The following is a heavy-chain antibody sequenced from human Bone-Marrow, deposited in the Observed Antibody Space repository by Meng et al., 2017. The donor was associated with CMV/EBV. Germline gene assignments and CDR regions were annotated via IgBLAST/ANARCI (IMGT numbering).Heavy chain of an antibody. V-gene: IGHV3-30*02. Sequence: GESLKISCAASGFTFSSYGMHWVRQAPGKGLEWVAYIRYDRSNKYYADSVKGRFTISRDNSKNTLYLQMNSLRVDDTAVYYCVRYYYDSRLLDYRGQGTLVTVSS. D-gene: IGHD3-22*01. J-gene: IGHJ4*02. CDR3: VRYYYDSRLLDY. CDR1: GFTFSSYG. CDR2: IRYDRSNK.